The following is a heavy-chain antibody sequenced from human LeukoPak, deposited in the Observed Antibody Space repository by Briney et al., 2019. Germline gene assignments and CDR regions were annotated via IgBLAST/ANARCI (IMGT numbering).Heavy chain of an antibody. CDR2: IIPIFGTA. D-gene: IGHD6-13*01. CDR3: GSTAAGTITY. V-gene: IGHV1-69*05. J-gene: IGHJ4*02. CDR1: GGTFSSYA. Sequence: ASVKVSCKASGGTFSSYAISWVRQAPGQGLEWMGRIIPIFGTANYAQKFQGRVTMTTDESTSTAYMELSSLISEDTAVYYCGSTAAGTITYWGQGTLVTVSS.